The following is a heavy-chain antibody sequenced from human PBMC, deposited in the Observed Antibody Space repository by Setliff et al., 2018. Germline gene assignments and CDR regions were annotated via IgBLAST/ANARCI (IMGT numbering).Heavy chain of an antibody. CDR1: GGSLNGYS. V-gene: IGHV1-18*04. Sequence: GASVKVSCKASGGSLNGYSVSWVRQAPGQGLEWMGWISPYTGNTYSAQRFQGRVTLTTDTSTSTAYMEVKSLTSDDTAVYYCARLVRYCTRTSCQGTLDADFWGQGTVVTVSS. CDR3: ARLVRYCTRTSCQGTLDADF. CDR2: ISPYTGNT. J-gene: IGHJ4*02. D-gene: IGHD2-2*01.